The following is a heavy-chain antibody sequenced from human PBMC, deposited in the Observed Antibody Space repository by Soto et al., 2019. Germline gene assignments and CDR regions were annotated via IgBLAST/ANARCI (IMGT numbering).Heavy chain of an antibody. CDR3: ARDGVDIGATERYYYYYYGLDG. CDR2: IYYSGST. CDR1: GGSISSGGYY. Sequence: SETLSLTCTVSGGSISSGGYYWSWIRQHPGKGLEWIGYIYYSGSTYYNPSLKSRVTISVDTSKNQFSLKLSSVTAADTAVYYCARDGVDIGATERYYYYYYGLDGSGQGTTVTV. D-gene: IGHD5-12*01. J-gene: IGHJ6*02. V-gene: IGHV4-31*03.